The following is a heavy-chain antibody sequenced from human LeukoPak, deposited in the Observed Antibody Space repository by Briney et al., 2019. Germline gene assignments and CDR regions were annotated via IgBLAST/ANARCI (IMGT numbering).Heavy chain of an antibody. CDR1: GYTFTSYG. D-gene: IGHD2-15*01. J-gene: IGHJ5*02. Sequence: GASVKVSCKASGYTFTSYGISWVRQAPGQGLGWMGWISAYNGNTNYAQKLQGRVTMTTDTSTSTAYMELRSLRSDDTAVYYCARDLCSGGSCYALVWFDPWGQGTLVTVSS. CDR2: ISAYNGNT. CDR3: ARDLCSGGSCYALVWFDP. V-gene: IGHV1-18*04.